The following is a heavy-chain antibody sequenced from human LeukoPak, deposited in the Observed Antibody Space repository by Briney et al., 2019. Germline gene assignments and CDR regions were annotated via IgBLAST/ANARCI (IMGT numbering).Heavy chain of an antibody. J-gene: IGHJ5*02. D-gene: IGHD6-19*01. Sequence: SETLSLTCTVSGGSISSGDYYWSWIRQPPGKGLEWIGYIYYSGSTNYNPSLKSRVTISVDTSKNQFSLKLSSVTAADTAVYYCARGGLPKQWLVLEAGSRWFDPWGQGTLVTVSS. CDR3: ARGGLPKQWLVLEAGSRWFDP. V-gene: IGHV4-61*08. CDR2: IYYSGST. CDR1: GGSISSGDYY.